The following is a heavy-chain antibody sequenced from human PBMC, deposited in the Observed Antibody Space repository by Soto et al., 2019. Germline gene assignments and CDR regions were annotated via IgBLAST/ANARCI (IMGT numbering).Heavy chain of an antibody. CDR3: AGFFGYTYGRVEP. CDR2: INHSGST. CDR1: GVSFSDYY. V-gene: IGHV4-34*02. J-gene: IGHJ5*02. D-gene: IGHD5-18*01. Sequence: QVQLQQWGAGLLKPSETLSLTCAVYGVSFSDYYWSWVRQPPGKGLEWIGEINHSGSTNYNASFKSRVTISVDTSKNQFSLKLSSVTAADTAVYYCAGFFGYTYGRVEPWGQGTLVSVSS.